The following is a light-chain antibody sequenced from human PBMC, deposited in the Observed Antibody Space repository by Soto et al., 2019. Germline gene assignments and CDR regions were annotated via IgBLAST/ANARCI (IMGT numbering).Light chain of an antibody. CDR3: AAWDDSLNAHV. CDR2: SND. J-gene: IGLJ2*01. Sequence: QSVLTQPPSASETPGQRVTISCSGSNSNIGSSAVNWYQQLPGRAPKLLIYSNDYRASGVPDRFSGSKSGITASLAISGLQSQDEADYYCAAWDDSLNAHVFGGGTKVTVL. CDR1: NSNIGSSA. V-gene: IGLV1-44*01.